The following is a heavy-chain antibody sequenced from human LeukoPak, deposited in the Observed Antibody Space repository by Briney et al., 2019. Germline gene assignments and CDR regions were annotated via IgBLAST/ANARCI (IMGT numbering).Heavy chain of an antibody. CDR3: ASPYRSYCSTTSCYPGSFDY. V-gene: IGHV3-66*02. CDR1: GFTVSSNY. J-gene: IGHJ4*02. Sequence: GGSLRLSCAASGFTVSSNYMSWVRQAPGKGLEGVSFIYSGGSTYYADSVKGRFTISRDNSKNTLYLQMNSLRAEDTAVYYCASPYRSYCSTTSCYPGSFDYWGQGTLVTVSS. D-gene: IGHD2-2*01. CDR2: IYSGGST.